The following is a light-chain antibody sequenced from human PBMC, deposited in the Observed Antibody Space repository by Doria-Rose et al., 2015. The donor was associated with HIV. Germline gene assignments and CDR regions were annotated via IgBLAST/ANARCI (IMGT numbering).Light chain of an antibody. CDR3: QQYYDTPS. J-gene: IGKJ3*01. CDR2: WAY. CDR1: QSLLYTSKNY. Sequence: DIQMTQSPESLGMSLGERATLNCKSNQSLLYTSKNYLAWYQQKPGQLPKLLIYWAYTRQSEVPARFSGSGSGTDFTLTISSLEAEDVAVYYCQQYYDTPSFGPGTTVDIK. V-gene: IGKV4-1*01.